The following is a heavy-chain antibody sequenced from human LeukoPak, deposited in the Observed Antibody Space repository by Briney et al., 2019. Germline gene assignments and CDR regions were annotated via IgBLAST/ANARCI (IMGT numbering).Heavy chain of an antibody. CDR3: AKGLTNLGDD. D-gene: IGHD3-9*01. CDR2: LSGSSA. J-gene: IGHJ4*02. CDR1: GFTFSAYA. Sequence: PGGSLRLSCAASGFTFSAYAMSWVRQAPGKGLEWVSGLSGSSAYYADPVKGRFTISRDNSKNTLYLQMNSLRPEDTAVYYCAKGLTNLGDDWGQGTLVTVSS. V-gene: IGHV3-23*01.